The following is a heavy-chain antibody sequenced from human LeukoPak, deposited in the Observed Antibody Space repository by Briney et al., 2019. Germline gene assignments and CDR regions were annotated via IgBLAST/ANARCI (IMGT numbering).Heavy chain of an antibody. CDR3: ARVYCSSTSCYALDY. CDR1: GYAFTGYY. V-gene: IGHV1-2*02. D-gene: IGHD2-2*01. Sequence: ASVKVSCKASGYAFTGYYMHWVRQAPGQGLEWMGWINPNSGGTNYAQKFQGRVTMTRDTSISTAYMELSRLRSDDTAVYYCARVYCSSTSCYALDYWGQGTLATVSS. J-gene: IGHJ4*02. CDR2: INPNSGGT.